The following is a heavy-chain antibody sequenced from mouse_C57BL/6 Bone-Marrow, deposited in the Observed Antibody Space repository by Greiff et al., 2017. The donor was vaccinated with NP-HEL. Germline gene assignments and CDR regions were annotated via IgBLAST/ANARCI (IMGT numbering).Heavy chain of an antibody. CDR2: IRNKANGYTT. CDR1: GFTFTDYY. D-gene: IGHD1-1*01. Sequence: DVQLVESGGGLVQPGGSLSLSCAASGFTFTDYYMSWVRQPPGKALEWLGFIRNKANGYTTEYSASVKGRFTISRDNSQSILYLQMNALRAEDSATYYCARYNDYGSSHWYFDVWGTGTTVTVSS. J-gene: IGHJ1*03. CDR3: ARYNDYGSSHWYFDV. V-gene: IGHV7-3*01.